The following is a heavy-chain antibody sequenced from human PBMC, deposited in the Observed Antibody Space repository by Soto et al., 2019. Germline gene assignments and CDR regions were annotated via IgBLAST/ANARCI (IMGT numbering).Heavy chain of an antibody. CDR3: ATATGRYSSGWFDAFDI. CDR2: INPSGGST. V-gene: IGHV1-46*03. CDR1: GYTFTSYY. D-gene: IGHD6-19*01. Sequence: EASVKVSCKASGYTFTSYYMHWVRQAPGQGLEWMGIINPSGGSTSYAQKFQGRVTMTRDTSTSTVYMELSSLRSEDTAVYYCATATGRYSSGWFDAFDIWGQGTMVTVSS. J-gene: IGHJ3*02.